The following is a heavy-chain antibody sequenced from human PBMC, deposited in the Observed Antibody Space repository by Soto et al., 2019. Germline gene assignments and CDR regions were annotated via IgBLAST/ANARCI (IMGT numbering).Heavy chain of an antibody. J-gene: IGHJ6*02. CDR1: GFTFRSYW. Sequence: EVQLVESGGGLVQPGGSLRLSCAASGFTFRSYWMSWVRQAPGKGLEWVANIKGDGSERHYVDSVKGRFTISRDNAKNSLFLQMNSLRVEDTAVYYCVRDGCTSDGCDVYGMDVWGQGTTVTVSS. CDR3: VRDGCTSDGCDVYGMDV. V-gene: IGHV3-7*03. CDR2: IKGDGSER. D-gene: IGHD2-2*01.